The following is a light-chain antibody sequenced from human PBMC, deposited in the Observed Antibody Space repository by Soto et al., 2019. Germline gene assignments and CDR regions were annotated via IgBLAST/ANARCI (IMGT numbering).Light chain of an antibody. J-gene: IGLJ2*01. V-gene: IGLV2-23*02. CDR2: EVT. CDR3: CSYANSNTLL. CDR1: SSDVGSYDL. Sequence: QSALTQPASVSGSPGQSITISCTGTSSDVGSYDLVSWYQQHQGTAPKLIIYEVTKRPSGVSNRFSGSKSGNTASLTISGLQAEDDSDYYCCSYANSNTLLFGGGTKLTVL.